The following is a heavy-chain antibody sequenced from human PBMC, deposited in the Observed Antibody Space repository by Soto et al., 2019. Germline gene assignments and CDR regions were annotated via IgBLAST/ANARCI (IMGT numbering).Heavy chain of an antibody. V-gene: IGHV3-23*01. CDR2: INVDDST. Sequence: EVQLLESGGDLVQPGGSLRLTCAASGFIFTSYAMSWVRQVPGKGLEWVSSINVDDSTYYTESVRGRFTVSRDNSNNTLYLQMNSLRAEDTALYYCAKNYYFDYWGRGTLVTVSS. J-gene: IGHJ4*02. CDR1: GFIFTSYA. CDR3: AKNYYFDY.